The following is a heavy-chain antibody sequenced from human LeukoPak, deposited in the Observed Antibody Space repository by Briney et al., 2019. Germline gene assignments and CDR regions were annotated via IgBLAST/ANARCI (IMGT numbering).Heavy chain of an antibody. J-gene: IGHJ4*02. V-gene: IGHV3-20*04. CDR3: GRRAGAYSHPYDY. D-gene: IGHD4/OR15-4a*01. Sequence: GGSLRLSCAASVFTFDDYRMRWLRPAPGKGVVWVSSLNWNSGATPYADSVKGRFTISRDNDKNSLYLQINSLRAEDRALYYWGRRAGAYSHPYDYWGQGTLVTVSS. CDR1: VFTFDDYR. CDR2: LNWNSGAT.